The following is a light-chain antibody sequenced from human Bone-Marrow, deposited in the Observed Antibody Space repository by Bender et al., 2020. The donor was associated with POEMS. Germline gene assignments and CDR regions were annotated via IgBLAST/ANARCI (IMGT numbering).Light chain of an antibody. CDR2: EVS. V-gene: IGLV2-23*02. CDR1: SSDVGNENL. Sequence: QSALTQPPSASGSPGQSVIISCTGVSSDVGNENLVSWYQQYPGKAPRLVIYEVSKRPSGISDRFSGSKSGNTASLTISGLQADDEADYYCCSYAGRRTPYVFGTGTQVTVV. J-gene: IGLJ1*01. CDR3: CSYAGRRTPYV.